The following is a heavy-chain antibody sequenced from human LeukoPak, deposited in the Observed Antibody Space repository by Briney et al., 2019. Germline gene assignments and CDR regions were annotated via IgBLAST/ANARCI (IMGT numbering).Heavy chain of an antibody. V-gene: IGHV3-23*01. CDR1: GFTFSSYA. CDR2: ISGSGGST. CDR3: AKAERFSGTKTPDY. D-gene: IGHD5-12*01. Sequence: PGGSLRLSCAASGFTFSSYAMSWVRQAPGKGLEWVSAISGSGGSTYYADSVKGRFTISRDNSKNTLYLQMNSLRAEDTAVYYCAKAERFSGTKTPDYWGQGTLVTVSS. J-gene: IGHJ4*02.